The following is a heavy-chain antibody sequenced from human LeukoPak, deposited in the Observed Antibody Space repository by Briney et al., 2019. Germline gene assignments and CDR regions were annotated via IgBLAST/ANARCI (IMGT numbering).Heavy chain of an antibody. Sequence: PGGSLRLSCAASGFTFSDYYMSWIRQAPGKGLEWVSYISSSGSTIYYADSVKGRLTISRDNAKNSLYLQMNSLRAEDTAVYYCARDLSSSSWYPPLYYFDYWGQGTLVTVSS. D-gene: IGHD6-13*01. CDR2: ISSSGSTI. V-gene: IGHV3-11*01. CDR1: GFTFSDYY. J-gene: IGHJ4*02. CDR3: ARDLSSSSWYPPLYYFDY.